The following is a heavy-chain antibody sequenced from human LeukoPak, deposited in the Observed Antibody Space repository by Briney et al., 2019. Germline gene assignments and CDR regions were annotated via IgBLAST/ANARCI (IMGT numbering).Heavy chain of an antibody. CDR2: INPSGGT. D-gene: IGHD3-10*01. CDR1: GGSFSDYS. Sequence: PSETLSLTCAVYGGSFSDYSWSWIRQPPGKGLEWIGEINPSGGTNHNPSLKSRVTISVDTSKDQFSLRLSSVSAADTAVYYCARGRGPIPMVRGLRNWFDPWGQGTLVTVSS. CDR3: ARGRGPIPMVRGLRNWFDP. J-gene: IGHJ5*02. V-gene: IGHV4-34*01.